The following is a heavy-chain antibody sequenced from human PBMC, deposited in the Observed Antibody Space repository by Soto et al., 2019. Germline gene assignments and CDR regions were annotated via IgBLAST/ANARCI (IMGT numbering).Heavy chain of an antibody. D-gene: IGHD3-3*01. V-gene: IGHV3-48*01. Sequence: GGSLRLSCAASGFTFSSYSMNWVRQAPGKGLEWVSYISSSSSTIYYADSVKGRFTISRDNAKNSLYLQMNSLRAEDTAVYYCARDPPGLRFLEWVNPPDYWGQGTLVTVSS. CDR2: ISSSSSTI. J-gene: IGHJ4*02. CDR1: GFTFSSYS. CDR3: ARDPPGLRFLEWVNPPDY.